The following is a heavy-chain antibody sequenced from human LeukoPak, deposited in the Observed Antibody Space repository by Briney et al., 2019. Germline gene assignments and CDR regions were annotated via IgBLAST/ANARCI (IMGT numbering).Heavy chain of an antibody. V-gene: IGHV1-69*05. J-gene: IGHJ6*03. D-gene: IGHD2-2*02. Sequence: SVKVSCKASGGTFSSYAISWVRQAPGRGLEWMGGISPIFGTANYAQKFQGRVTITTDESTSTAYMELSSLRSEDTAVYYCARGDGYCSSTSCYTLIPNYYYYYYMDVWGKGTTVTVSS. CDR1: GGTFSSYA. CDR3: ARGDGYCSSTSCYTLIPNYYYYYYMDV. CDR2: ISPIFGTA.